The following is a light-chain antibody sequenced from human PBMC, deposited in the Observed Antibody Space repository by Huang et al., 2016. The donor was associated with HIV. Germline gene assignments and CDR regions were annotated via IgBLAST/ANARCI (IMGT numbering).Light chain of an antibody. J-gene: IGKJ2*01. CDR1: QSISSN. CDR2: GAS. CDR3: QQYDDWPPYT. V-gene: IGKV3-15*01. Sequence: EIVMTQSPATLSVSPGERATLSCRASQSISSNLAWYQQKPGQAPRLLIYGASTRATVIPARFSGSGSGTEFTHTISSLQSEEFAMYYCQQYDDWPPYTFGQGTKLEIK.